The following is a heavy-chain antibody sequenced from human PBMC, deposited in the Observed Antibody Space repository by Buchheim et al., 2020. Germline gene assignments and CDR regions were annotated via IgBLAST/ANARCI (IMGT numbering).Heavy chain of an antibody. J-gene: IGHJ4*02. V-gene: IGHV4-39*01. CDR3: ARLVSSSVGWYYFDY. Sequence: QLQLQESGPGLVKPSETLSLTCTVSGGSISSSSYYWGWIRQPPGKGLEWIGSIYYSGSTYYNPSLKRRVTISVDTSKNQFSLKLSSVTAADTAVYYCARLVSSSVGWYYFDYWGQGTL. CDR2: IYYSGST. CDR1: GGSISSSSYY. D-gene: IGHD6-6*01.